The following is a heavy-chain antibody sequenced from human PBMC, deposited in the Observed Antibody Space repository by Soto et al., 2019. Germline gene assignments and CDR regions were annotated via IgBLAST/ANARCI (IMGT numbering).Heavy chain of an antibody. V-gene: IGHV3-33*01. CDR2: IWYDGSNK. CDR1: GFTFSSYG. Sequence: QVQLVESGGGVVQPGRSLRLSCAASGFTFSSYGMHWVRQAPGKGLEWVAVIWYDGSNKYYADSVKGRFTISRDNSKNTLYLQMNSLSAEDTAVYHCAREGSAQRGWSGPFDYWGQGTLVTVSS. D-gene: IGHD6-19*01. J-gene: IGHJ4*02. CDR3: AREGSAQRGWSGPFDY.